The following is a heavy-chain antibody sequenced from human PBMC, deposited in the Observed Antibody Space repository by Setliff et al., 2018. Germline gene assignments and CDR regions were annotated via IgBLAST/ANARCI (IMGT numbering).Heavy chain of an antibody. J-gene: IGHJ2*01. Sequence: SETLSLTCGVYGGSLSFFHWHWIRQSPGKGLEWIGQINYGGDTIYNPSLKSRATISIDTSKDQFSLKLISMSAADTAVYFCARLRKSTPHWYFDLWGRGTLVTVSS. CDR3: ARLRKSTPHWYFDL. CDR1: GGSLSFFH. CDR2: INYGGDT. V-gene: IGHV4-34*01.